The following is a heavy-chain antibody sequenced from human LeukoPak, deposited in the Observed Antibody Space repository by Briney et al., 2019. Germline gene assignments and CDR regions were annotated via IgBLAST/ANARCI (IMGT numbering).Heavy chain of an antibody. V-gene: IGHV3-23*01. CDR3: AKDGGVRGGDY. CDR1: GFTFNYYA. CDR2: ISGSGGST. J-gene: IGHJ4*02. D-gene: IGHD3-10*01. Sequence: GGSLRLSCTASGFTFNYYAMSWVRQAPGKGLEWVSAISGSGGSTNYADSVKGRFTISRDNSKNTLYLQMKILSAEDTAVQYCAKDGGVRGGDYSGQGTLVTVSS.